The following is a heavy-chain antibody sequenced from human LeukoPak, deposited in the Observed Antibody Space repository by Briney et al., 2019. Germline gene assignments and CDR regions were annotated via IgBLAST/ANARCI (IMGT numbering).Heavy chain of an antibody. CDR1: GFSFSSHS. CDR2: VSSSSSFI. J-gene: IGHJ4*02. D-gene: IGHD3-10*01. V-gene: IGHV3-21*01. CDR3: ARDRVPGFGPDY. Sequence: GGSLRLSCAASGFSFSSHSMNWVRQAPGKGLEWVSSVSSSSSFIYYADSVKGRFTISRDNAKKSLYLQMNSLRAEDTAVYYCARDRVPGFGPDYWGQGTLVTVSS.